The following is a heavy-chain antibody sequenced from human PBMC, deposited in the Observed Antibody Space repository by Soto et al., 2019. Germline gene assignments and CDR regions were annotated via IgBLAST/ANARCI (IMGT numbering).Heavy chain of an antibody. V-gene: IGHV3-53*01. Sequence: PGGSLRLSCVASGFTVSSNYMSWVRQAPGKGLEWVSIIYSGGSTYYADSVKGRFTISRDNSKNTVYLQMDSLRVEDMAVYYCARGQNYYDSSGYFFEYWGQGALVTVSS. CDR3: ARGQNYYDSSGYFFEY. CDR2: IYSGGST. CDR1: GFTVSSNY. J-gene: IGHJ4*02. D-gene: IGHD3-22*01.